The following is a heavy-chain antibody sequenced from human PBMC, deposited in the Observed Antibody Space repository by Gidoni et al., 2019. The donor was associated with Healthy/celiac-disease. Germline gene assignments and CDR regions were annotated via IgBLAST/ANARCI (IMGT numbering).Heavy chain of an antibody. D-gene: IGHD3-10*01. CDR3: ARGVLGVRGVPQL. J-gene: IGHJ4*02. CDR2: INHSGST. Sequence: GLEWIGEINHSGSTNYNPSLKSRVTISVDTSKNQFSLKLSSVTAADTAVYYCARGVLGVRGVPQLWGQGTLVTVSS. V-gene: IGHV4-34*01.